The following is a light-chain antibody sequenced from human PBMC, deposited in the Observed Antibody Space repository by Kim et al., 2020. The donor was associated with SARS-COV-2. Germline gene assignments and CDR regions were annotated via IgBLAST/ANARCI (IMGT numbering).Light chain of an antibody. CDR2: KAT. CDR3: QQYNTHSGN. Sequence: SASVGDSVTITCRASQRINSWLAWYQQKPGKAPKLLIHKATTLHTGVSSRFSGRESGTEFTLSISSLQPDDSATYYCQQYNTHSGNFGQGTKLEIK. J-gene: IGKJ2*02. CDR1: QRINSW. V-gene: IGKV1-5*03.